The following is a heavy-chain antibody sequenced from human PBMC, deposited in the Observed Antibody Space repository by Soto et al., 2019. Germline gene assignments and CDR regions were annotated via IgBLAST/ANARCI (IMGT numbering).Heavy chain of an antibody. CDR3: AKDPSIGGKRAFFDY. D-gene: IGHD2-15*01. Sequence: GGSLRLSCAASGFTFNSYTMAWVRQAPGKGLEWVSSISGSGGSPSYADSVQGRFTISRDNSRNTISLQMNSLRAEDTATYYCAKDPSIGGKRAFFDYWGQGTLVTVSS. V-gene: IGHV3-23*01. CDR1: GFTFNSYT. CDR2: ISGSGGSP. J-gene: IGHJ4*02.